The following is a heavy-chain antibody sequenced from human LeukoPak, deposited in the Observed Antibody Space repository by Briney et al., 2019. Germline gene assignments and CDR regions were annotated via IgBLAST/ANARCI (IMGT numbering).Heavy chain of an antibody. CDR2: IYASGNT. CDR1: GGSISSYY. J-gene: IGHJ4*02. D-gene: IGHD6-13*01. Sequence: SETLSLTCTVSGGSISSYYWSWVRQPVGEGLEWIGRIYASGNTNYNPSLKGRVTMTVDTSKNQFSLNLSSVTAADTAVYYCARGRGSSWYYFDSWGQGTLVTVSS. V-gene: IGHV4-4*07. CDR3: ARGRGSSWYYFDS.